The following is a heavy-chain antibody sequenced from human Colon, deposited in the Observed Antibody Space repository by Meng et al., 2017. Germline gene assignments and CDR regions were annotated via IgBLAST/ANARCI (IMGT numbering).Heavy chain of an antibody. Sequence: QVLLQESGPGLVKPSETLSLTCTVSGGSINSDYWSWIRQAPGKGLEWIGHVYYSGTTNYNPSLKSRVTISVDTSKNQFSLNLSSVTAADTAVYYCARAPAVTRYFEYWGQGVLVTVSS. CDR3: ARAPAVTRYFEY. V-gene: IGHV4-59*01. D-gene: IGHD4-17*01. CDR2: VYYSGTT. CDR1: GGSINSDY. J-gene: IGHJ4*02.